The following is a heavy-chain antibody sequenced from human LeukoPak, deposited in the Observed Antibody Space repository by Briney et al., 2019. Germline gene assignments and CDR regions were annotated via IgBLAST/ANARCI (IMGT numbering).Heavy chain of an antibody. D-gene: IGHD1-26*01. CDR3: ARVPTDLGNGAFDI. CDR1: GGTFSSYA. CDR2: IIPIFGTA. J-gene: IGHJ3*02. V-gene: IGHV1-69*05. Sequence: ASVKVSCKASGGTFSSYAISWVRQAPGQGLEWMGGIIPIFGTANYAQKFQGRVTITTDESTSTAYMELSSLRSEDTAVYYCARVPTDLGNGAFDIWGQGTMVTVSS.